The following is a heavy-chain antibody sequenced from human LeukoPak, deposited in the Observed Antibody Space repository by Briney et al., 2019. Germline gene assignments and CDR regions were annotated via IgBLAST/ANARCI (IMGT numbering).Heavy chain of an antibody. CDR1: GFTFRTYG. CDR3: ARDLKTSGWYGDFDY. V-gene: IGHV3-53*01. D-gene: IGHD6-19*01. J-gene: IGHJ4*02. Sequence: GGSLRLSCAASGFTFRTYGMHWVRQAPGKGLEWVSAIFSGGSTFYADSLTGRFTISRDNSRNTVYLEMNSLRAEDTAVYYCARDLKTSGWYGDFDYWGQGTLVTVSS. CDR2: IFSGGST.